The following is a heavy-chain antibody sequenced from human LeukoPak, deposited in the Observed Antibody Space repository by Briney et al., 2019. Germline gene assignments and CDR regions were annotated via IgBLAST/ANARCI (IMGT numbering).Heavy chain of an antibody. Sequence: GGSLRLSCAASGFTFSSYAMSWVRRAPGKGLEWVSAISGSGGSTYYADSVKGRFTISRDNSKNTLYLQMNSLRAEDTAVYYCAKDPRYSYGADWGQGTLVTVSS. D-gene: IGHD5-18*01. CDR2: ISGSGGST. V-gene: IGHV3-23*01. J-gene: IGHJ4*02. CDR1: GFTFSSYA. CDR3: AKDPRYSYGAD.